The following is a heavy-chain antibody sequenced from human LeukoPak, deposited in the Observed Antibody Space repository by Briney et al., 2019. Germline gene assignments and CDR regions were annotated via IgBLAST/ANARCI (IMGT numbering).Heavy chain of an antibody. CDR3: VKLESRDGYTYFDY. Sequence: SETLSLTCTVSGGSISSYYWSWVRQPPGKGLDYIGYIQHSGSTNYNPSLKSRVTMSIDTTTNQFSLKLSSVAAADTAEYYCVKLESRDGYTYFDYWGQGTLVTVSS. CDR1: GGSISSYY. D-gene: IGHD5-24*01. J-gene: IGHJ4*01. CDR2: IQHSGST. V-gene: IGHV4-59*08.